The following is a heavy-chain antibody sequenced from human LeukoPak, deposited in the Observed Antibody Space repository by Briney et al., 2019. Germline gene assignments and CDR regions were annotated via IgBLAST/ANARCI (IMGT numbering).Heavy chain of an antibody. J-gene: IGHJ3*02. CDR1: GFTFSSYA. CDR3: AKTDGPDGSSPHDSSGWSPRDDAFDI. V-gene: IGHV3-23*01. D-gene: IGHD6-19*01. Sequence: QAGGSLRLSCAASGFTFSSYAMSWVRQAPGKGLEWVSAISGSGGSTYYADSVKGRFTISRDNSKNTLYLQMNSLRAEDTAVYYCAKTDGPDGSSPHDSSGWSPRDDAFDIWGQGTMVTVSS. CDR2: ISGSGGST.